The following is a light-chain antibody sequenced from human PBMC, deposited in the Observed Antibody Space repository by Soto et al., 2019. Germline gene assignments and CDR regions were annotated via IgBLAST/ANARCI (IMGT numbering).Light chain of an antibody. V-gene: IGLV1-51*01. Sequence: HSVLTQPPSVSPAPGQNVTISRSGSSPNSGGNSVSWYQQPPGTAPKLIIYDDEKRPSGMPDRSSGSKSGTSATLGIPGFQTGDEADYYCGSWDSSLSADVFATGTKVTV. J-gene: IGLJ1*01. CDR3: GSWDSSLSADV. CDR2: DDE. CDR1: SPNSGGNS.